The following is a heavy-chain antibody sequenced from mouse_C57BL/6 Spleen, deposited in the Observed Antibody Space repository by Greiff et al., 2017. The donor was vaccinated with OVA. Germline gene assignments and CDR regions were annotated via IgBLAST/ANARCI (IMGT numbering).Heavy chain of an antibody. CDR2: ISSGSSTI. CDR1: GFTFSDYG. Sequence: DVKLEESGGGLVKPGGSLKLSCAASGFTFSDYGMHWVRQAPEKGLEWVAFISSGSSTIYYADTVKGRFTISRDNAKNTLFLQMTSLRSEDTAMYYCARTNLYAMDYWGQGTSVTVSS. V-gene: IGHV5-17*01. J-gene: IGHJ4*01. CDR3: ARTNLYAMDY.